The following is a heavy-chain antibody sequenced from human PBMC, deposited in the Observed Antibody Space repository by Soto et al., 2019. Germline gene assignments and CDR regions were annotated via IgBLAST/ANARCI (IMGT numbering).Heavy chain of an antibody. Sequence: EVQLVESGGGLVQPGGSLRLSCAASGFTFGSYWMSWVRQAPGKGLEWVANIKQDGTETSYVDSVRGRFTISRDNAKNSLYLQVTSLRDEDTAVYYCARMVTGVDYWGQGTLVTVSS. V-gene: IGHV3-7*01. CDR1: GFTFGSYW. J-gene: IGHJ4*02. D-gene: IGHD2-21*02. CDR2: IKQDGTET. CDR3: ARMVTGVDY.